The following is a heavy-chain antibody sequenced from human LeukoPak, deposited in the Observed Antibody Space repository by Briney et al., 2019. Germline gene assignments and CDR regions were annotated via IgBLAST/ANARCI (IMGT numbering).Heavy chain of an antibody. Sequence: PGGSLRLSCAASGFTFSTYSRKWVRQAPGKGLEWVSYTSSGSSTIYYADSVKGRFTISRDNAKNSLYLQMNSLRGEDTAVYYCARDRSGYFDYWGQGTLVTVSS. CDR3: ARDRSGYFDY. J-gene: IGHJ4*02. V-gene: IGHV3-48*01. CDR2: TSSGSSTI. CDR1: GFTFSTYS. D-gene: IGHD7-27*01.